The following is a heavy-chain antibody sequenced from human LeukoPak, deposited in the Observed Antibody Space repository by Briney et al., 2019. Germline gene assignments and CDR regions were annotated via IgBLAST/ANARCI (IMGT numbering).Heavy chain of an antibody. D-gene: IGHD3-10*01. CDR3: AKDSITMVRGVIISYFDY. Sequence: GGSLRLSCAASGFTFSSYGMHWVRQAPGKGLEWVAFIRYDGSNKYYADSVKGRFTISRDNSKNTLYLQMNSLRAEDTAVYYCAKDSITMVRGVIISYFDYWGQGTLVTVSS. V-gene: IGHV3-30*02. J-gene: IGHJ4*02. CDR2: IRYDGSNK. CDR1: GFTFSSYG.